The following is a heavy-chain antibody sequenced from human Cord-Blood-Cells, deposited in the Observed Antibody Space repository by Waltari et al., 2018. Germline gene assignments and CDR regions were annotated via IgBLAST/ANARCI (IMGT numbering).Heavy chain of an antibody. CDR3: ATDRGYGGYYGMDV. CDR2: FDPEDGET. J-gene: IGHJ6*02. Sequence: QVQLVQSGAEVKKPGASVKVSCKVSGYTLTELSMHWVRQAPGKGLEWTGGFDPEDGETIYAQKFQGRVTMTEHTSTDTAYMGLSSLRSEDTAVYYCATDRGYGGYYGMDVWGQGTTVTVSS. V-gene: IGHV1-24*01. D-gene: IGHD5-12*01. CDR1: GYTLTELS.